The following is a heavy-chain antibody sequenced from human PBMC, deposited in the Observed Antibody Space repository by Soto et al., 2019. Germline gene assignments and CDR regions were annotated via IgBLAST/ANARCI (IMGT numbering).Heavy chain of an antibody. D-gene: IGHD3-3*01. CDR2: IKSKTDGGTT. CDR3: TTDLLPFLERDY. Sequence: EVQLVESGGGLVKPGGSLRLSCAASSFTFTNAWMNWVRQAPGKGLEWVGRIKSKTDGGTTDYAAPVKGRFTISRDDSKNPLYLQINSLKTEDTAVYYCTTDLLPFLERDYWGQGTLVTVSS. CDR1: SFTFTNAW. V-gene: IGHV3-15*07. J-gene: IGHJ4*02.